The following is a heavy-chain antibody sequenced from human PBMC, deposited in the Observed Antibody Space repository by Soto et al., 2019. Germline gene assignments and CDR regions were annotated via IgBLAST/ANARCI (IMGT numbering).Heavy chain of an antibody. V-gene: IGHV4-34*01. CDR1: GGSFSGYY. Sequence: SETLSLTCAVYGGSFSGYYWSWIRQPLGKGLEWIGEINHSGSTNYNPSLKSRVTISVDTSKNQFSLKLSSVTAADTAVYYCARALRYFDWLFEGFYFDYWGQGPLVTVSS. J-gene: IGHJ4*02. D-gene: IGHD3-9*01. CDR2: INHSGST. CDR3: ARALRYFDWLFEGFYFDY.